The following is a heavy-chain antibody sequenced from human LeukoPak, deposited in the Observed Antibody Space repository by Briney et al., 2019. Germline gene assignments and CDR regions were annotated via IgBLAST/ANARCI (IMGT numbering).Heavy chain of an antibody. D-gene: IGHD7-27*01. J-gene: IGHJ4*02. CDR3: ARHNNWGFDY. CDR1: GYTFTSHY. Sequence: ASVKVSCKASGYTFTSHYMHWVRQMSGKGLEWMAIIHPNDASTIYSPSFQGQVTISADKSISTAYLQWSTLKASDTAIYYCARHNNWGFDYWDRGTLLTVSS. CDR2: IHPNDAST. V-gene: IGHV5-51*01.